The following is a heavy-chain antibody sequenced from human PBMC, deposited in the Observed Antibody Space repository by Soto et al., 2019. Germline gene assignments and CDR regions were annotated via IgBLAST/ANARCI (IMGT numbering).Heavy chain of an antibody. CDR1: GFTFSSYA. Sequence: DVQLLESGGGLVQPEGSLRRSCAASGFTFSSYAMGWVRQGPGKGLEWVAVVSIGGSTHYADSVRGRFTISRDNSKNTLSLQMTSLTAEDTAVYFCAKSRGAGGHFDYWGQGALVTVSS. V-gene: IGHV3-23*01. CDR2: VSIGGST. J-gene: IGHJ4*02. CDR3: AKSRGAGGHFDY. D-gene: IGHD2-15*01.